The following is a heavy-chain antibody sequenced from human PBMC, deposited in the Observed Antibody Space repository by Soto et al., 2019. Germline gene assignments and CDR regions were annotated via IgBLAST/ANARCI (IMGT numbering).Heavy chain of an antibody. D-gene: IGHD3-9*01. CDR1: GFTFSSYG. CDR3: AKDSLYYDILTGYTFDY. CDR2: ISYDGSNK. Sequence: GGSLRLSCAASGFTFSSYGMHWVRQAPGKGLEWVAVISYDGSNKYYADSVKGRFTISRDNSKNTLYLQMNSLRAEDTAVYYCAKDSLYYDILTGYTFDYWGQGTLVTVSS. J-gene: IGHJ4*02. V-gene: IGHV3-30*18.